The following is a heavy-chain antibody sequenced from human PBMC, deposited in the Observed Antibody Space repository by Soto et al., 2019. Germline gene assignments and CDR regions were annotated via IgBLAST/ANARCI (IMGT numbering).Heavy chain of an antibody. Sequence: QLQLQESGPGLVKPSETLSLTCTVSGGSISSSSYYWGWIRQPPGKGLGWIGSIYYSGSTYYNPSLRRRVTISVDTSKNHFSLKLSSVTAAYTAVHYCARRGYYAISAFDIWGQGTMVTVSS. CDR1: GGSISSSSYY. V-gene: IGHV4-39*01. CDR3: ARRGYYAISAFDI. J-gene: IGHJ3*02. CDR2: IYYSGST. D-gene: IGHD2-8*01.